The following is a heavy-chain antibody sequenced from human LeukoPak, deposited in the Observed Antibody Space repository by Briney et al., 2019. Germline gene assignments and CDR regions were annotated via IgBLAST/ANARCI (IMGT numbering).Heavy chain of an antibody. CDR3: ARLRSKYWFDP. CDR1: GFTFSSYE. D-gene: IGHD4-11*01. CDR2: ITSSGNTM. Sequence: GGSLRLSCAASGFTFSSYEMNWVRQAPGKGLEWVSFITSSGNTMYYADSVKGRFTISRDNAKNSLYLQMNSLRTDDTAVYYCARLRSKYWFDPWGQGTLVTVSS. J-gene: IGHJ5*02. V-gene: IGHV3-48*03.